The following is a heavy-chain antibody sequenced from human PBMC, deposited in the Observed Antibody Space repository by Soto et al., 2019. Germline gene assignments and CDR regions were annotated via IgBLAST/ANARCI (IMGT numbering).Heavy chain of an antibody. CDR2: ISYDGSNK. D-gene: IGHD3-16*01. Sequence: QVQLVESGGGVVQPGRSLRLSCAASGFTFSSYAMHWVRQAPGKGLEWVAVISYDGSNKYYADSVKGRFTISRDNSKNTLYLQMNSLRAEDTAVYYCARVCIMMITFGGGPLDYWGQGTLVTVSS. CDR3: ARVCIMMITFGGGPLDY. J-gene: IGHJ4*02. CDR1: GFTFSSYA. V-gene: IGHV3-30-3*01.